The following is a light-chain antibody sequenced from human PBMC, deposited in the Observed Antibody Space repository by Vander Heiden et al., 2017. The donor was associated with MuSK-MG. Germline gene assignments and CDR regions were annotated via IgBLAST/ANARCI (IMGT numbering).Light chain of an antibody. CDR1: QGIVNG. CDR2: AAS. J-gene: IGKJ2*01. V-gene: IGKV1-39*01. Sequence: DIQMTQSPSSLSASVVDRVTITCRASQGIVNGVNWYQQEAPKTPQLLLHAASRFLAGVPSTFSGSASWTAFTLSIISLQPGDFAAYYCHQTYNTPFTFGQGTKLEI. CDR3: HQTYNTPFT.